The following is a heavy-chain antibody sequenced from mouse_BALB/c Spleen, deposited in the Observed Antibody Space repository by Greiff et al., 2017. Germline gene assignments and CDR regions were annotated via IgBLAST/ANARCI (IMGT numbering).Heavy chain of an antibody. D-gene: IGHD3-3*01. CDR3: ARSGDPYYAMDY. V-gene: IGHV3-2*02. CDR1: GYSITSVYA. CDR2: ISYSGST. J-gene: IGHJ4*01. Sequence: LQESGPGLVKPSQSLSLTCTVTGYSITSVYAWNWIRQFPGNNLEWMGYISYSGSTSYNPSLKSRISITRDTSKNQFLLQLNSVTTEYTATYYCARSGDPYYAMDYWGQGTSVTVSS.